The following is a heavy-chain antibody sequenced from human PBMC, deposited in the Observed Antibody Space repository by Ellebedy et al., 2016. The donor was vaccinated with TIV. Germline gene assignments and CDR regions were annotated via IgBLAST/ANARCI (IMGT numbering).Heavy chain of an antibody. D-gene: IGHD4-17*01. CDR1: GGSISSSSYY. CDR3: ASWFGDDYGDYVGVGFDY. CDR2: IYYSGST. Sequence: GSLRLSCTVSGGSISSSSYYWGWIRQPPGTGLEWIGSIYYSGSTYYNPSLKSRVTISVDTSKNQFSLKLSSVTAADTAVYYCASWFGDDYGDYVGVGFDYWGQGTLVTVSS. J-gene: IGHJ4*02. V-gene: IGHV4-39*01.